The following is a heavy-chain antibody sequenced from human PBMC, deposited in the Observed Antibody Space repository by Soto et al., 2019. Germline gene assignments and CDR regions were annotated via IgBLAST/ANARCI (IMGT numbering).Heavy chain of an antibody. V-gene: IGHV1-46*01. Sequence: QVQLVQSGAEVEKPGASVKVSCKASGYTFTSYYMHWVRQAPGQGLEWMGIINPSGGSTSYAQKFQGRVNMTRDTSTSTVYMDLSSLRSEDTAVYYCARDLGYYYGSGSYFGAFDYWGQGTLVTVSP. CDR1: GYTFTSYY. CDR2: INPSGGST. CDR3: ARDLGYYYGSGSYFGAFDY. D-gene: IGHD3-10*01. J-gene: IGHJ4*02.